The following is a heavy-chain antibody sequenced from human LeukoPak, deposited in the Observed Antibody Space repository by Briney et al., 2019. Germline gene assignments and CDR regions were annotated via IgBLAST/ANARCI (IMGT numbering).Heavy chain of an antibody. CDR3: ARDGAGWFGGNWFDP. CDR2: ISAYNGNT. CDR1: GYTFTSYG. J-gene: IGHJ5*02. D-gene: IGHD3-10*01. Sequence: VASVKVSCKASGYTFTSYGISWVRQAPGQGPEWMGWISAYNGNTNYAQKLQGRVTMTTDTSTSTAYMELRSLRSDDTAVYYCARDGAGWFGGNWFDPWGQGTLVTVSS. V-gene: IGHV1-18*01.